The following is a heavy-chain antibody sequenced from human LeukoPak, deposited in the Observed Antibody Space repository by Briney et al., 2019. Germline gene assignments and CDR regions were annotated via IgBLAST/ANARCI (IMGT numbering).Heavy chain of an antibody. CDR1: GFTFSSYA. J-gene: IGHJ3*02. CDR2: ISYDGSNK. V-gene: IGHV3-30*04. CDR3: ARDPYCSSTSCYNRAFDI. Sequence: GGSLRLSCAASGFTFSSYAMHWVRQAPGKGLEWVAVISYDGSNKYYADSVKGRFTISRDNSKNTLYLQMNSLRAEDTAVYYCARDPYCSSTSCYNRAFDIWGQGTMVAVSS. D-gene: IGHD2-2*02.